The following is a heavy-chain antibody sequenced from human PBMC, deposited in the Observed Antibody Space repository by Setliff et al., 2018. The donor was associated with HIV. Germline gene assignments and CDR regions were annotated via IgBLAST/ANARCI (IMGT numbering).Heavy chain of an antibody. D-gene: IGHD3-16*01. Sequence: GGSLRLSCAVSGFTFSSHWMVWVRQAPGKGLEWVAFIRYDGSNKYYADSVKGRFTISRDNSKNTLFLQMNSLRPEDTAIYYCAKDKSYHDYIWGSSVLAYWGQGTLVTVSS. CDR2: IRYDGSNK. CDR1: GFTFSSHW. CDR3: AKDKSYHDYIWGSSVLAY. V-gene: IGHV3-30*02. J-gene: IGHJ4*02.